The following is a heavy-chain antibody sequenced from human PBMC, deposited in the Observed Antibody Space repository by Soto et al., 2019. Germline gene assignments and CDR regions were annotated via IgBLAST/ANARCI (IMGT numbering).Heavy chain of an antibody. CDR3: AREHSSSSFDY. J-gene: IGHJ4*02. V-gene: IGHV1-18*01. CDR2: ISTYNGNT. Sequence: QVQLVQSGAEVKKPGASVTVSCKASGYTFTTLVISWFQRAPGQGLEWMGWISTYNGNTNYAQKLQGRVTMTTDTSTSTAYMELRSLRSDDTAVYYCAREHSSSSFDYWGQGTLVTVSS. D-gene: IGHD6-6*01. CDR1: GYTFTTLV.